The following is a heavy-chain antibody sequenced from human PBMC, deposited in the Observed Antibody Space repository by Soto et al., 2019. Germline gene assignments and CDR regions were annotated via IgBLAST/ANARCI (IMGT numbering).Heavy chain of an antibody. D-gene: IGHD2-2*02. J-gene: IGHJ6*02. CDR3: ARIVVVPAAIDYYYGMDV. Sequence: GESLKISCKGSGYSFTSYWISWVRQMPGKGLEWMGRIDPSDSYTNYSPSFQGHVTISADKSISTAYLQWSSLKASDTAMYYCARIVVVPAAIDYYYGMDVWGQGTTVTAP. CDR1: GYSFTSYW. CDR2: IDPSDSYT. V-gene: IGHV5-10-1*01.